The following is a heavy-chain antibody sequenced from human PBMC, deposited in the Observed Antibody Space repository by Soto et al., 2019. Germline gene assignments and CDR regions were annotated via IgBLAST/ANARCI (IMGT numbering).Heavy chain of an antibody. Sequence: QVQLVESGGGVVQPGRSLRLSCAASGFTFSSYGMHWVRQAPGKGLEWVAVISYAGSNKYYADSVKGRFTISRDNSKNTLYLQMNSLRAEDTAVYYCAKGYGKWEEYAFDIWGQGTMVTVSS. V-gene: IGHV3-30*18. D-gene: IGHD5-18*01. CDR1: GFTFSSYG. CDR2: ISYAGSNK. J-gene: IGHJ3*02. CDR3: AKGYGKWEEYAFDI.